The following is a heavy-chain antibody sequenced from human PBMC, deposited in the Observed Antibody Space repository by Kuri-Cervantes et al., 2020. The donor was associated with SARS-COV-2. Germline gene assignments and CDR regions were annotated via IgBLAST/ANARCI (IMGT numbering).Heavy chain of an antibody. CDR3: AKPHYSKAYYYYGMDV. CDR1: GFTFSSYG. J-gene: IGHJ6*02. CDR2: ISYDGSNK. Sequence: GGSLRLSCAASGFTFSSYGMHWVRQAPGKGLEWVAVISYDGSNKYYADSVKGRFTISRDNSKNTLYLQMNSLRAEDTAVYYCAKPHYSKAYYYYGMDVWGQGTTVTDSS. D-gene: IGHD4-11*01. V-gene: IGHV3-30*18.